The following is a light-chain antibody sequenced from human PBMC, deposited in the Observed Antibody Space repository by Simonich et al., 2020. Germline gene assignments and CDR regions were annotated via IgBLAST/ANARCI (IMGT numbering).Light chain of an antibody. CDR2: RNK. CDR3: QSYYSSLSGVV. Sequence: QSVLTQPPSASGTPGQRVTISCSGSSSNIGSNTVNWYQQLPGTAPKLLIYRNKQRPSCVPDRFSGSKSGTSASLAISGLQAEDEADYYCQSYYSSLSGVVFGGGTKLTVL. CDR1: SSNIGSNT. V-gene: IGLV1-44*01. J-gene: IGLJ2*01.